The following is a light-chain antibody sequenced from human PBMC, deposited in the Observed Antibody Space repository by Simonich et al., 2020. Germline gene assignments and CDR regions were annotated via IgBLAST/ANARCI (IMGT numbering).Light chain of an antibody. V-gene: IGKV4-1*01. CDR1: QSVLYSSNNKNY. CDR2: WAP. Sequence: DIVMTQSPDSLAVSLGERATINCKSSQSVLYSSNNKNYLDWYQQKPGQHRKLLLYWAPTRESGVPARFSGSGSGTDFTLTISSLQAEDVAVYYCQQYYSTPYTFGQGTKLEIK. J-gene: IGKJ2*01. CDR3: QQYYSTPYT.